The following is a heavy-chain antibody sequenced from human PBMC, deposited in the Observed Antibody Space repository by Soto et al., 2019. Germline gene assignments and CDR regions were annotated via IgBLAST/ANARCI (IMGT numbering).Heavy chain of an antibody. CDR1: GYTFTSYG. V-gene: IGHV1-18*04. CDR3: ARGGNGAGYYDSSGYYEYNWFDP. CDR2: ISAYNGNT. Sequence: QVQLVQSGAEVKKPGASVKVSCKASGYTFTSYGISWVRQAPGQGLEWIGWISAYNGNTNYAQKLQGRVTMTTDTSTITAYMELRSLRSDDWAVYYCARGGNGAGYYDSSGYYEYNWFDPWGQGTLVTVSS. J-gene: IGHJ5*02. D-gene: IGHD3-22*01.